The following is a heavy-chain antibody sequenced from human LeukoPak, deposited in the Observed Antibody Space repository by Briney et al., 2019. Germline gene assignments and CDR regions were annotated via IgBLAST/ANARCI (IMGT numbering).Heavy chain of an antibody. J-gene: IGHJ6*03. D-gene: IGHD1-26*01. CDR3: AGGSYYSYYYYYYMDV. CDR1: GYSFTTFG. CDR2: LSAHIGDT. Sequence: ASVKVSCKASGYSFTTFGITWVRQAPGQGLEWMAWLSAHIGDTNYSQKFQGRVTVTSDTSTSTAYMELRSLKSDDTAVYYCAGGSYYSYYYYYYMDVWGKGTTVTVSS. V-gene: IGHV1-18*01.